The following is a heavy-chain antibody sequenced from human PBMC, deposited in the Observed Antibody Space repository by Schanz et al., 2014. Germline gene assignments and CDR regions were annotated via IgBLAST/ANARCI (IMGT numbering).Heavy chain of an antibody. CDR1: GFTFSDYY. Sequence: QVQLVESGGGLVKPGGSLRLSCAASGFTFSDYYMSWIRQAPGKGLEWVSAISGSGGSTYYADSVKGRFTISRDNAKNSLYLQMNSLSADDTAVFYCARDSRPNYDFLTAYYSIDYWGQGTLVTVSS. D-gene: IGHD3-9*01. CDR2: ISGSGGST. V-gene: IGHV3-11*01. J-gene: IGHJ4*02. CDR3: ARDSRPNYDFLTAYYSIDY.